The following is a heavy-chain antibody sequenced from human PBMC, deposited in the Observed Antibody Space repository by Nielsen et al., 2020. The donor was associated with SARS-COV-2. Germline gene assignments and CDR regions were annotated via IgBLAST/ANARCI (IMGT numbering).Heavy chain of an antibody. V-gene: IGHV3-7*03. CDR1: GFTFSSYW. CDR3: VRDKGLIAAAGHYFDF. Sequence: GESLKISCAASGFTFSSYWMSWVRQAPGKGLEWVANIKQDGSEKYYVDSVKGRFTISRDNAKNSLYLQMNSVRTEDTALYYCVRDKGLIAAAGHYFDFWGQGTLVTVSS. CDR2: IKQDGSEK. D-gene: IGHD6-13*01. J-gene: IGHJ4*02.